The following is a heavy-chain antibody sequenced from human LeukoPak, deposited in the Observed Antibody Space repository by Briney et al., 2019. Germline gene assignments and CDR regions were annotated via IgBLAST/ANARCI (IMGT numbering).Heavy chain of an antibody. V-gene: IGHV4-38-2*01. D-gene: IGHD2-2*02. J-gene: IGHJ4*02. CDR1: GYSISSGYY. CDR3: ARQDIVVLPAAIGISRVGY. CDR2: ICHSGST. Sequence: PSETLSLPCAVSGYSISSGYYWGWIRQPPGKGLEGIGIICHSGSTYYNPSLKSRVTISVDTSKNQFSLKLSSVTAADTAVYYCARQDIVVLPAAIGISRVGYWGQGTLVTVSS.